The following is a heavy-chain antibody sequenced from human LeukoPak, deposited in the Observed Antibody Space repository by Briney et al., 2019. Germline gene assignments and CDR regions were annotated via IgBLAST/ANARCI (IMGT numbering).Heavy chain of an antibody. Sequence: ASVKVSCKASGYTFTSYGISWVRQAPGQGLEWMGWISAYNGNTNYAQKLQGRVTMTTDTSTSTAYMGLRSLRSDDTAVYYCAREGEQRRAAAGDRKYYYYYGMDVWGQGTTVTVSS. J-gene: IGHJ6*02. CDR1: GYTFTSYG. D-gene: IGHD6-13*01. V-gene: IGHV1-18*01. CDR3: AREGEQRRAAAGDRKYYYYYGMDV. CDR2: ISAYNGNT.